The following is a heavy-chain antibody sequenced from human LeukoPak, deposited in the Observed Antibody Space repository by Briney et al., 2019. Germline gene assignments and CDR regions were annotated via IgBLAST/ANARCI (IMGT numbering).Heavy chain of an antibody. CDR3: AREYAHHSSSWYPYFDY. J-gene: IGHJ4*02. V-gene: IGHV3-23*01. CDR2: ISGSGGTT. Sequence: GGSLRLSCGASGLTFSSYTMNWVRQAPGKGLEWVSAISGSGGTTYYAGSVKGRFTISRDNSKNTLYLQMNSLRAEDTAVYYCAREYAHHSSSWYPYFDYWGQGTLVTVSS. D-gene: IGHD6-13*01. CDR1: GLTFSSYT.